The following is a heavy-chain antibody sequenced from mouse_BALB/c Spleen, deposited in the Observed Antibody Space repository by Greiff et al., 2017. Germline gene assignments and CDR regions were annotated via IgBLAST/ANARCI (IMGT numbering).Heavy chain of an antibody. D-gene: IGHD2-4*01. CDR3: ASLGDYDFWFAY. CDR2: IDPANGNT. Sequence: EVKLMESGAELVKPGASVKLSCTASGFNIKDTYMHWVKQRPEQGLEWIGRIDPANGNTKYDPKFQGKATITADTSSNTAYLQLSSLTSEDTAVYYCASLGDYDFWFAYWGQGTLVTVSA. CDR1: GFNIKDTY. J-gene: IGHJ3*01. V-gene: IGHV14-3*02.